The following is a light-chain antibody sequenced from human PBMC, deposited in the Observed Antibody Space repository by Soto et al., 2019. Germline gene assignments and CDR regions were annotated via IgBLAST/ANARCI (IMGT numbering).Light chain of an antibody. V-gene: IGKV3-11*01. CDR1: QSVSSS. CDR2: EES. Sequence: EVVLTQSPATLSLSPGERATLSCRASQSVSSSLAWYQQKIGQAPRLLIYEESDRATGIPARFSGSGSGTDLNLIISRLEPEDFAVYYCQKGSTWPWTCGQGTKVDIK. CDR3: QKGSTWPWT. J-gene: IGKJ1*01.